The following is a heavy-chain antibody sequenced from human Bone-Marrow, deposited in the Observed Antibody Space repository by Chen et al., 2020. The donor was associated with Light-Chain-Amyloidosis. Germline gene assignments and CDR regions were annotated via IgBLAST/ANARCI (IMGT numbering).Heavy chain of an antibody. Sequence: QVQLQQWGAGLFKPSETLSLTCAVYVGSFSGYYWSWIRQPPGKGLEWIGEINHSESTNYNPSLKSRVTISVDTSKNQFSLKLSSVTAADTAVYYCARGPSRITIFGVVITRGYFDYWGQGTLVTVSS. J-gene: IGHJ4*02. D-gene: IGHD3-3*01. V-gene: IGHV4-34*01. CDR1: VGSFSGYY. CDR2: INHSEST. CDR3: ARGPSRITIFGVVITRGYFDY.